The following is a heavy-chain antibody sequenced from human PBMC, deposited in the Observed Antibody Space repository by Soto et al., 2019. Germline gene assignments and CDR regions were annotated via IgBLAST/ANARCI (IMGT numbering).Heavy chain of an antibody. J-gene: IGHJ4*02. CDR2: ISYDGSNK. CDR3: ARSGRVALLGY. D-gene: IGHD1-26*01. CDR1: GFTFSSYA. Sequence: GGSLRLSCAASGFTFSSYAMHWVRQAPGKGLEWVAVISYDGSNKYYADSVKGRFTISRDNSKNTLYLQMNSLRAEDTAVYYCARSGRVALLGYWGQGTLVTVSS. V-gene: IGHV3-30-3*01.